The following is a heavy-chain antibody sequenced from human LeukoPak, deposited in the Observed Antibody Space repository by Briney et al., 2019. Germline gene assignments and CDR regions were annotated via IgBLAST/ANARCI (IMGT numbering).Heavy chain of an antibody. J-gene: IGHJ5*02. CDR2: INHSGST. Sequence: SETLSLTCAVYGGSFSGYYWSWIRQPPGKGLEWIGEINHSGSTNYNPSLKSRVTISVDTSKNQFSLKLSSVTAADTAVYYCARRGGVVAAASWFDPWGQGTLVTVSS. V-gene: IGHV4-34*01. D-gene: IGHD6-13*01. CDR3: ARRGGVVAAASWFDP. CDR1: GGSFSGYY.